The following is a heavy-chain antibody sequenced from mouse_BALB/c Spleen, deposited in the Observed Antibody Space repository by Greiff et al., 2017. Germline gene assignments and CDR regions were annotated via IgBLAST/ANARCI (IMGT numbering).Heavy chain of an antibody. J-gene: IGHJ3*01. CDR3: ARRTARAAY. D-gene: IGHD3-2*01. CDR2: ILPGSGST. V-gene: IGHV1-9*01. CDR1: GYTFSSYW. Sequence: QVQLQQSGAELMKPGASVKISCKDTGYTFSSYWIEWVKQRPGHGLEWIGEILPGSGSTNYNEKFKGKATFTADTSSNTAYMQLSSLTSEDSAVYYCARRTARAAYWGQGTLVTVSA.